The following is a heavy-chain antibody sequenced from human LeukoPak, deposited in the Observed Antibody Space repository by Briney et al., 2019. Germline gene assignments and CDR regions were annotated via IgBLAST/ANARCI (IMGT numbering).Heavy chain of an antibody. CDR2: INYSGST. D-gene: IGHD3-22*01. CDR3: ARGYDY. CDR1: GGSIIGSTSY. J-gene: IGHJ4*02. V-gene: IGHV4-39*01. Sequence: SETLSLTCTVSGGSIIGSTSYWGWIRQPPGKGLDWIGIINYSGSTYYNPSLRSRVTISVDTSKNQFSLKLNSVTASVTAVYYCARGYDYWGQGTLVTVSS.